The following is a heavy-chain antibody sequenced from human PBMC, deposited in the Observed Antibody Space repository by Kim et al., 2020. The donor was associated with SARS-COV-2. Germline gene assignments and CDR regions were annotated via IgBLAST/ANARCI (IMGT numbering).Heavy chain of an antibody. CDR3: ARDYSSSPRYYYMDV. V-gene: IGHV1-69*04. CDR2: IIPILGIA. CDR1: GGTFSSYA. Sequence: SVKVSCKASGGTFSSYAISWVRQAPGQGLEWMGRIIPILGIANYAQKFQGRVTITADKSTSTAYMELSSLRSEDTAVYYCARDYSSSPRYYYMDVWGKG. J-gene: IGHJ6*03. D-gene: IGHD6-6*01.